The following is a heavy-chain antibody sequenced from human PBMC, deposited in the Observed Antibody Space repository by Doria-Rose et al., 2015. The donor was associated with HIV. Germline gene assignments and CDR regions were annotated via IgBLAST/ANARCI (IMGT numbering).Heavy chain of an antibody. V-gene: IGHV3-49*04. CDR3: TRSYNNFWSGSYYDY. Sequence: VHLAQSGGGLVQQGRTLRLSCRVFGVTFGDYAINWVRQAPGKGLEWVGFIRSKAYGGTTDYAASLKGRFTISRDDSNAIAYLQMNGLRTEDTAVYFCTRSYNNFWSGSYYDYGGQG. D-gene: IGHD3-3*01. CDR2: IRSKAYGGTT. CDR1: GVTFGDYA. J-gene: IGHJ4*02.